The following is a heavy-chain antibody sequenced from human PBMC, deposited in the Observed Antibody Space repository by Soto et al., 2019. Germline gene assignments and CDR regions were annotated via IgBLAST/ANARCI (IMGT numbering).Heavy chain of an antibody. CDR2: IYYSGST. V-gene: IGHV4-31*03. Sequence: SETLSLTCTVSGGSISSGGYYWSWIRQHPWKGLEWIGYIYYSGSTYYNPSLKSRVTISVDTSKNQFSLKLSSVTAADTAVYYCARGSGYYDFWSGYSAPQGGMDVWGQGXPVTVYS. D-gene: IGHD3-3*01. CDR3: ARGSGYYDFWSGYSAPQGGMDV. CDR1: GGSISSGGYY. J-gene: IGHJ6*02.